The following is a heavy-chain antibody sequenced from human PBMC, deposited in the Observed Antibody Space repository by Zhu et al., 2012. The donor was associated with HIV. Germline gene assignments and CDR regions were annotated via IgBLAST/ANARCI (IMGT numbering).Heavy chain of an antibody. Sequence: QVQLQESGPGLVKPSETLSLTCTVSGGSISSHYWSWIRQPPGKGLEWIGYIYYSGSTNYNPSLKSRVTISVDTSKNQFSLKLSSVTAADTAVYYCARRDSSSRGAFDYWGQGTLVTVSS. J-gene: IGHJ4*02. CDR1: GGSISSHY. CDR3: ARRDSSSRGAFDY. D-gene: IGHD6-13*01. V-gene: IGHV4-59*11. CDR2: IYYSGST.